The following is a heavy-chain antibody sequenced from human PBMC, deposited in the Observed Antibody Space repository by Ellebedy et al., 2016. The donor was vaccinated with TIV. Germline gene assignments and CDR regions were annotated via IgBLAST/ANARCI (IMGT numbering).Heavy chain of an antibody. CDR1: GYTFTNYF. CDR3: ARGDNYYYDSSGYYYNY. D-gene: IGHD3-22*01. J-gene: IGHJ4*02. CDR2: INPTSGSS. Sequence: ASVKVSCKASGYTFTNYFLYWVRQAPGQGLEWMGIINPTSGSSNYAQKFQGRVTMTRDTSTSTVYMVLSSLRSEDTAVYYCARGDNYYYDSSGYYYNYWGQGTLVTVPS. V-gene: IGHV1-46*01.